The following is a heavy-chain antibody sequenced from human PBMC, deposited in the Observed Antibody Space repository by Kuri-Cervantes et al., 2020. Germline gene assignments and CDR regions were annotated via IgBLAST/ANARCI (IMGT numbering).Heavy chain of an antibody. J-gene: IGHJ5*02. CDR2: IYYSGST. CDR3: ARGGAKLLWFRELSVGFDP. CDR1: GGSVSSGSYY. V-gene: IGHV4-61*01. Sequence: SETLSLTCTVSGGSVSSGSYYWSWIRQPTGKGLEWIGYIYYSGSTNYNPSLKSRVTITVDTSKNQFSLKLSSVTAADTAVYYCARGGAKLLWFRELSVGFDPWGQGTLVTVSS. D-gene: IGHD3-10*01.